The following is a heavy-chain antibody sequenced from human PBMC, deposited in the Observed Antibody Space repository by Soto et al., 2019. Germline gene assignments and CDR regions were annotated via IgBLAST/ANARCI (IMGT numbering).Heavy chain of an antibody. D-gene: IGHD3-3*01. CDR2: IYPGDSDT. CDR1: GYSFTSYW. CDR3: ARQGFWSGIHTYNWFDP. J-gene: IGHJ5*02. V-gene: IGHV5-51*01. Sequence: LKISCKGSGYSFTSYWIGWVRQMPGKGLEWMGIIYPGDSDTRYSPSFQGQVTISADKSISTAYLQWSSLKASDTAMYYCARQGFWSGIHTYNWFDPWGQGTLVTVSS.